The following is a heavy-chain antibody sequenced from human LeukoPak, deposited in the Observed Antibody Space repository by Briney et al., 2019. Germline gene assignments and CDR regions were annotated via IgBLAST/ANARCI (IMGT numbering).Heavy chain of an antibody. Sequence: ASVKVSCKASGYTFTSYYMHWVRQAPGQGLEWMGIINPSGGSTSYAQKFQGRVTMTRDTSTSTVYMELSSLRSEDTAVYYCARDQMYYYDSSGYFDYWGQGTLVTVSS. V-gene: IGHV1-46*01. CDR1: GYTFTSYY. J-gene: IGHJ4*02. CDR2: INPSGGST. D-gene: IGHD3-22*01. CDR3: ARDQMYYYDSSGYFDY.